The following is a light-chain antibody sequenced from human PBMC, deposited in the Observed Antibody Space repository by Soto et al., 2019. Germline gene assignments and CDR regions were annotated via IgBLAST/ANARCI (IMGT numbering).Light chain of an antibody. CDR2: GAS. CDR3: QQYSKWPIT. V-gene: IGKV3-15*01. J-gene: IGKJ5*01. Sequence: EIVMTQSPATLSVSPGERVTLSCRASQSVSSNLAWYQQKAGQAPRLLIYGASTRATGIPARFSGSGSGTEFSLTISSLQSEDFAVYYCQQYSKWPITFGQGTRLEIK. CDR1: QSVSSN.